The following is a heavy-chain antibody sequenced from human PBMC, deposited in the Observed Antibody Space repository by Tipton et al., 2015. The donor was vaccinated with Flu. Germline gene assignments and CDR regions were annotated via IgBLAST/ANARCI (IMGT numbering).Heavy chain of an antibody. CDR3: ARDPGQGIVVVDAFDI. Sequence: SLRLSCAASGFTFSDYYMSWIRQAPGKGLEWVSYISSSGSTIYYADSVKGRFTISRDNAKNSLYLQMNSLRAEDTAVYYCARDPGQGIVVVDAFDIWGQGTMVTVSS. J-gene: IGHJ3*02. V-gene: IGHV3-11*01. CDR1: GFTFSDYY. CDR2: ISSSGSTI. D-gene: IGHD3-22*01.